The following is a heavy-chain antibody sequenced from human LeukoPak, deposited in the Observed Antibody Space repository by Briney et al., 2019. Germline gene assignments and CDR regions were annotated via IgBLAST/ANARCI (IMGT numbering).Heavy chain of an antibody. V-gene: IGHV3-23*01. CDR2: ILTRGAT. CDR3: AKDWHDY. Sequence: GGSLRLSCVASGFAFNNFAMTWVRQAPGKGLEWVATILTRGATYYVDSVKGRFTISRDNSKNTLYLQMNGLRVEETAIYFCAKDWHDYWGLGTLVTVSS. J-gene: IGHJ4*02. CDR1: GFAFNNFA.